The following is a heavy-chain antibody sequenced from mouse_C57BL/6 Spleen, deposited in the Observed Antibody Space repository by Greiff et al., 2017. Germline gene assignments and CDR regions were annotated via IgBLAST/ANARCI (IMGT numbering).Heavy chain of an antibody. CDR2: IYPSDSET. J-gene: IGHJ2*01. CDR1: GYTFTSYW. Sequence: QVQLQQPGAELVRPGSSVKLSCKASGYTFTSYWMDWVKQRPGQGLEWIGNIYPSDSETHYNQKFKDKATLTVDKSSSTAYMQLSGLTSEDSAVYYCERGSKGDYWGQGTTLTVSS. D-gene: IGHD1-3*01. CDR3: ERGSKGDY. V-gene: IGHV1-61*01.